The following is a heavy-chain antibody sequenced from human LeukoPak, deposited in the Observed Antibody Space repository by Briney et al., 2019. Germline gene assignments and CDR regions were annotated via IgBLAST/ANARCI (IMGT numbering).Heavy chain of an antibody. CDR2: IYPGDSDT. J-gene: IGHJ4*02. CDR3: ARRLLYYYDSSGYFDY. D-gene: IGHD3-22*01. CDR1: GYSFTSYW. V-gene: IGHV5-51*01. Sequence: GESLKISCKSSGYSFTSYWIGWVRQMPGKGPEWMGIIYPGDSDTRYSPSFQGQVTISADKSISTAYLQWSSLKASDTAMYYCARRLLYYYDSSGYFDYWGQGTLVTVSS.